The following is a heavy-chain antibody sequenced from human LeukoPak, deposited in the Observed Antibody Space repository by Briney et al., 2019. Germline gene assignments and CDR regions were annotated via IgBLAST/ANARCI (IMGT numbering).Heavy chain of an antibody. CDR3: AKDSGQQTTWYYGMDV. D-gene: IGHD4-11*01. CDR2: ISYDGSNK. J-gene: IGHJ6*02. Sequence: GRSLRLSCAASGFTFSSYGMHWVRRAPGKGLEWVAVISYDGSNKYYADSVKGRFTISRDNSKNTLYLQMNSLRAGDTAVYYCAKDSGQQTTWYYGMDVWGQGTTVTVSS. CDR1: GFTFSSYG. V-gene: IGHV3-30*18.